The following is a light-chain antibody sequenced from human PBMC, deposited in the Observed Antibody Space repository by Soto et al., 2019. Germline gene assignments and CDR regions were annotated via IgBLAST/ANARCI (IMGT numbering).Light chain of an antibody. Sequence: EIVMTQSPATLSVSPGERATLSCRSSQSVCSNLAWYQQKPGQAPRLLIYAASTRAPGIPARFSGSGSGTEFTLTISSLQSEDFAVYYCQQYNNGSPGTFGQGTRLEIK. CDR2: AAS. J-gene: IGKJ5*01. V-gene: IGKV3-15*01. CDR1: QSVCSN. CDR3: QQYNNGSPGT.